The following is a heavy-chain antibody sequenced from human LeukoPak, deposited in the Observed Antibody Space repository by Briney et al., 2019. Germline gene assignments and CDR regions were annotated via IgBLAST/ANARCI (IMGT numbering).Heavy chain of an antibody. CDR2: FDRKNGDT. J-gene: IGHJ6*03. Sequence: GASVKVSCKVSGFTLADLSMHWVRQAPGKGLEWVGGFDRKNGDTIYAQRFRGRVTLTEDTSTGTAYMDLSSLSADDTAVYYCATGVFCPTTTCPGYQHYNYFMDVWGKGTTVTVSS. D-gene: IGHD2-2*01. V-gene: IGHV1-24*01. CDR3: ATGVFCPTTTCPGYQHYNYFMDV. CDR1: GFTLADLS.